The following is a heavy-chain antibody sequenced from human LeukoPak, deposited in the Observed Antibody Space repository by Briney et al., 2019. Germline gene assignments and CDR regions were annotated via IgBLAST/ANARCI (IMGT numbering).Heavy chain of an antibody. CDR3: ARPGRKSTSPTDY. CDR1: GYTFTSYD. D-gene: IGHD2-2*01. Sequence: GASVKVSCKASGYTFTSYDINWVRQATVQGLEWMGWMNPNSGNTGYAQKFQGRVTMTRNTSISTAYMELSSLRSEDTAVYYCARPGRKSTSPTDYWGQGTLVTVSS. CDR2: MNPNSGNT. J-gene: IGHJ4*02. V-gene: IGHV1-8*01.